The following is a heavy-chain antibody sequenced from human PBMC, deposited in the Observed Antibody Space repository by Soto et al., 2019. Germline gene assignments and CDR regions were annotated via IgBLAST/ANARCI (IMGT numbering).Heavy chain of an antibody. CDR3: AKDSVYSSGWYWYY. CDR1: GFTFSSYA. D-gene: IGHD6-19*01. Sequence: GGSLRLSCAASGFTFSSYAMSWVRQAPGKGLEWVSAISGSGGSTYYADSVKGRFTISRDNAKNTLNLQMDSLRAEDTAIYYCAKDSVYSSGWYWYYWGQGTLVTVSS. J-gene: IGHJ4*01. CDR2: ISGSGGST. V-gene: IGHV3-23*01.